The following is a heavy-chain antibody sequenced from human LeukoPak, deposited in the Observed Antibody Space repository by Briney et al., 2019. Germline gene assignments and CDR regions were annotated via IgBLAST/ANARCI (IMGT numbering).Heavy chain of an antibody. CDR1: GFTFSNYD. CDR3: ARGFLTMRRDGPTFDH. D-gene: IGHD3-3*01. J-gene: IGHJ4*02. V-gene: IGHV3-13*01. Sequence: PGGSLRLSCAASGFTFSNYDMEWVRQPPGKPLEWVSHIGTGGDTYYPTPVKGRFTVSRENAKNSLYLQMSSLRVEDTAVYYCARGFLTMRRDGPTFDHWGQGILVTVSS. CDR2: IGTGGDT.